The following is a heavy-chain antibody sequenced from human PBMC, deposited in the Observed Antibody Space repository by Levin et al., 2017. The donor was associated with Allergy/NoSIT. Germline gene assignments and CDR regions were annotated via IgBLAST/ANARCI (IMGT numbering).Heavy chain of an antibody. V-gene: IGHV4-34*01. J-gene: IGHJ6*03. CDR1: GGSFSGYY. D-gene: IGHD3-10*01. Sequence: SETLSLTCAVYGGSFSGYYWSWIRQPPGKGLEWIGEINHSGSTNYNPSLKSRVTISVDTSKNQFSLKLSSVTAADTAVYYCARGGPRGITMVRGGILYYYMDVWGKGTTVTVSS. CDR3: ARGGPRGITMVRGGILYYYMDV. CDR2: INHSGST.